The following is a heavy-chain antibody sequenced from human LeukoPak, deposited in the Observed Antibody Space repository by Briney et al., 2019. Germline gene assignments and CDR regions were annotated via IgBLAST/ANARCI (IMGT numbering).Heavy chain of an antibody. J-gene: IGHJ4*02. V-gene: IGHV4-61*01. CDR1: GGSVTSDTYY. CDR3: ARSNDNSWYFDY. Sequence: PSETLSLTCTVSGGSVTSDTYYWSWIRQPPGKGLEWIGYIYYSGSTNYNPSLKSRVTISVDTSKNQFSLKLSSVTAADTAVYYCARSNDNSWYFDYWGQGTLVTASS. CDR2: IYYSGST. D-gene: IGHD6-13*01.